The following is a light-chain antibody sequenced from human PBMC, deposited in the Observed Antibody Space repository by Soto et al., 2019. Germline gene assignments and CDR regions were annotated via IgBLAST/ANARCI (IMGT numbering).Light chain of an antibody. J-gene: IGLJ1*01. V-gene: IGLV2-14*03. CDR1: SSDVGAYNY. CDR3: SSFTRSNSYV. CDR2: DVS. Sequence: QSALTQPASVSGSPGQSITISCTGTSSDVGAYNYVSWYQQHPGKVPKLMIYDVSDRPSGVSNRFSGSKSGNTAALTISALQAEDEADYSCSSFTRSNSYVFGTGTKLTVL.